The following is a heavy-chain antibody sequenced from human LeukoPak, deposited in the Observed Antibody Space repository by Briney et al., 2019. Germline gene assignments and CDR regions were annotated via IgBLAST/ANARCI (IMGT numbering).Heavy chain of an antibody. CDR2: ISYGGSNK. Sequence: GGSLRLSCAASGFTFSSFSMNWVRQAPGKGLEWVAVISYGGSNKYYADSVKGRFTISRDNSKNTLYLQMNSLRAEDTVVYYCAKDRRGWYGSGSLEYWGQGTLVTVSS. V-gene: IGHV3-30*18. D-gene: IGHD3-10*01. CDR3: AKDRRGWYGSGSLEY. J-gene: IGHJ4*02. CDR1: GFTFSSFS.